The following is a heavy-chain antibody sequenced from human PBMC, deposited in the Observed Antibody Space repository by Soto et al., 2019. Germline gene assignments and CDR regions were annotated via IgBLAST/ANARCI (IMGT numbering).Heavy chain of an antibody. CDR1: GFTFSSYS. J-gene: IGHJ4*02. Sequence: GGSLRLSCAASGFTFSSYSMNWVRQAPGKGLEWVSSISSSSSYIYYADSVKGRFTISRDNAKNSLYLQMNSLRAEDTAVYHCARVTDYYDSSGYYSKTLFDYWGQGTLVTVSS. CDR3: ARVTDYYDSSGYYSKTLFDY. CDR2: ISSSSSYI. V-gene: IGHV3-21*01. D-gene: IGHD3-22*01.